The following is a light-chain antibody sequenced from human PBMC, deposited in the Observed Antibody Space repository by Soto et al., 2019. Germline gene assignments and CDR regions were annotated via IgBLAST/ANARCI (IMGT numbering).Light chain of an antibody. CDR2: TVS. Sequence: DIQLTQSPSFLSASVGDRLTITCRASQDIRSSLAWYQQKPGKAPNLLIYTVSTLQSGVPSRFSGSRSGPEFNLAIRSLQPEDFRTYYCQQFNSSPFTFCVGTKVEI. J-gene: IGKJ4*01. CDR1: QDIRSS. V-gene: IGKV1-9*01. CDR3: QQFNSSPFT.